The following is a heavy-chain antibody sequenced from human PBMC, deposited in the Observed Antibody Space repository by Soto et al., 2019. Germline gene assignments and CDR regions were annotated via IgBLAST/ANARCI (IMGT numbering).Heavy chain of an antibody. J-gene: IGHJ1*01. Sequence: PGGCMRLPCAASGFTVSSDAMSWVRQAPWKGLEWASAISGSGGSTYYADSVKGRFTISRDKSTNTLYLQMNSLRAEDTAVYYCAKSASCGGDCYLWNFQHWGQGTLVTVSS. D-gene: IGHD2-21*02. V-gene: IGHV3-23*01. CDR2: ISGSGGST. CDR1: GFTVSSDA. CDR3: AKSASCGGDCYLWNFQH.